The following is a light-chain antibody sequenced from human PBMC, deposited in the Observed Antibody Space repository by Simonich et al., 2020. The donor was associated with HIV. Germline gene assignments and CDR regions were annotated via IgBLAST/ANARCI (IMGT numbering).Light chain of an antibody. Sequence: DIVMTQTPLSLSVTPGQPASISCNSSQGLLHSDGKTYLYWYLQKPGQSPQRLMYEVSNRFSGVPDRFSGSGSGTDFTLTISSLQAEDVAVYYCQQYYGTPTFGQGTKLEIK. V-gene: IGKV2D-29*02. CDR1: QGLLHSDGKTY. CDR3: QQYYGTPT. J-gene: IGKJ2*01. CDR2: EVS.